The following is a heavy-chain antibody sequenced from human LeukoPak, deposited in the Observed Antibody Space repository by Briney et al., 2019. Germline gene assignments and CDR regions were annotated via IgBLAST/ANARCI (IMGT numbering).Heavy chain of an antibody. D-gene: IGHD5-24*01. CDR3: ARGQSDGYSWSYYYYYYMDV. CDR2: IYYSGST. Sequence: PSETLSLTCTVSGGSISSYYWSWIRQPPGKGLEWIGYIYYSGSTNYSPSLKSRVTISVDTSKNQFSLKLSSVTAADTAVYYCARGQSDGYSWSYYYYYYMDVWGKGTTVTVSS. J-gene: IGHJ6*03. CDR1: GGSISSYY. V-gene: IGHV4-59*01.